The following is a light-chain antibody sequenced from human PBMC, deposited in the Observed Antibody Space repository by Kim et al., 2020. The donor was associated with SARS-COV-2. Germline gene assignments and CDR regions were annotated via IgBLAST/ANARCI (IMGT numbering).Light chain of an antibody. CDR1: QSISSY. Sequence: SVGERVTITCRASQSISSYLNLYQQKPGKAPKLLIYAASSLQSGVSSRFSGSGSGTDFTLTISSLLPEDFASYYCQQSYSTPPRTFGQGTKVDIK. J-gene: IGKJ1*01. V-gene: IGKV1-39*01. CDR3: QQSYSTPPRT. CDR2: AAS.